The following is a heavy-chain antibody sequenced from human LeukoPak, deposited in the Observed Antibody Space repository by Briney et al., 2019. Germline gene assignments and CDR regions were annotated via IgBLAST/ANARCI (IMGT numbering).Heavy chain of an antibody. D-gene: IGHD6-6*01. Sequence: GGSLRLSCAASGFIVSSNYMSWVRQAPGKGLEWVSIIYSDGSTYYADSVKGRFTISRDNSKNTLYLQMNSLRAEDTAVYYCAITPYSSSSFDYWGQGTLVTVSS. V-gene: IGHV3-53*01. J-gene: IGHJ4*02. CDR1: GFIVSSNY. CDR2: IYSDGST. CDR3: AITPYSSSSFDY.